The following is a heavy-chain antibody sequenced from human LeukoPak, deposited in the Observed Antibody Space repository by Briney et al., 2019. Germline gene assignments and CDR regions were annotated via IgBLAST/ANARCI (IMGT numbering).Heavy chain of an antibody. D-gene: IGHD3-22*01. CDR3: ARGPYSYDSSGAFDI. J-gene: IGHJ3*02. CDR1: GDSISSGDYY. CDR2: ISSSGST. V-gene: IGHV4-61*02. Sequence: SETLSLTCTVSGDSISSGDYYWSWVRQPAGKGLEWIGRISSSGSTNYNPSLKSRVTISVDTSKNQFSLKLSSVTAADTAVYFCARGPYSYDSSGAFDIWGQGTMVTVSS.